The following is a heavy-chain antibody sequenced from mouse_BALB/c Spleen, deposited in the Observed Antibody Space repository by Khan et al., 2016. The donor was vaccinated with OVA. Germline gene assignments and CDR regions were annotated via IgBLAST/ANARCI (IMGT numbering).Heavy chain of an antibody. Sequence: EVQLLETGPGLVKPSQSLSLTCTVTGYSITSDYAWNWIRQFSGNKLEWMGFISYSGSTSYNPSLKSRISITRDTSKNQFFLQLNSVTTEDTATYYCSRGTIGRFAYWGQGTLVTVSA. CDR3: SRGTIGRFAY. J-gene: IGHJ3*01. CDR2: ISYSGST. CDR1: GYSITSDYA. V-gene: IGHV3-2*02. D-gene: IGHD3-3*01.